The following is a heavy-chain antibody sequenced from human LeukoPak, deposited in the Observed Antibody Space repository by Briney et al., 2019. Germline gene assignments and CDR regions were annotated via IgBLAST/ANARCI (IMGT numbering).Heavy chain of an antibody. CDR3: ARLSGRVVCSAGSCYIDS. CDR2: IYPGDSDT. V-gene: IGHV5-51*01. Sequence: GESLKISCKGSGYSFTNYWIGWVRQMPGKGLEWMGIIYPGDSDTTYSPSFQGQVTISADKSVNTAYLQWSSLKASDTAMYYCARLSGRVVCSAGSCYIDSWGQGTLVTVSS. D-gene: IGHD2-15*01. J-gene: IGHJ4*02. CDR1: GYSFTNYW.